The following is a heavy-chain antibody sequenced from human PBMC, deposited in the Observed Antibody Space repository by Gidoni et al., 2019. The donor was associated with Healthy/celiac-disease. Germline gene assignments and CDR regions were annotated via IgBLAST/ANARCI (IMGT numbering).Heavy chain of an antibody. Sequence: QVQLVESGGGVVQPGRSLRLSCAASGFTFSSYGMHWVRQAPGKGLEGVAVIWYDGSNKYYADSVKGRFTISRDNSKNTLYLQMNSLRAEDTAVYYCARDYYDSSGYYWFDPWGQGTLVTVSS. J-gene: IGHJ5*02. CDR2: IWYDGSNK. V-gene: IGHV3-33*01. D-gene: IGHD3-22*01. CDR1: GFTFSSYG. CDR3: ARDYYDSSGYYWFDP.